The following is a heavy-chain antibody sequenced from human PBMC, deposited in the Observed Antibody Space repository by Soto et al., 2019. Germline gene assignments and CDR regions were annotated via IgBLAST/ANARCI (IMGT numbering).Heavy chain of an antibody. V-gene: IGHV3-74*01. CDR3: ARVATGSYDWFDP. CDR1: KFSFSGYW. D-gene: IGHD1-26*01. Sequence: EMHLVESGGGLVQPGGSLRLSCAASKFSFSGYWMHWVRQAPGKGLMWVSRINSDGSVTTYADSVKGRFTISRDNAKNTVFLQINSLRAEDTAVYYCARVATGSYDWFDPWGQGTLVTVSS. J-gene: IGHJ5*02. CDR2: INSDGSVT.